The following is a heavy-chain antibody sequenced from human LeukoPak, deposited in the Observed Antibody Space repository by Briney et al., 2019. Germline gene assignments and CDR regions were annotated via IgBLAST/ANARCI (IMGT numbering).Heavy chain of an antibody. CDR3: ARGGPYDYVWGSYRPDFDY. CDR1: GYTFTIFA. D-gene: IGHD3-16*02. CDR2: INAGNGNT. J-gene: IGHJ4*02. V-gene: IGHV1-3*01. Sequence: ASVKVSCKASGYTFTIFAIHWVRQAPGQRLEGMGWINAGNGNTKYSQKFQGRVTITRDTSASTAYMELSSLRSEDTAVYYCARGGPYDYVWGSYRPDFDYWGQGTLVTVSS.